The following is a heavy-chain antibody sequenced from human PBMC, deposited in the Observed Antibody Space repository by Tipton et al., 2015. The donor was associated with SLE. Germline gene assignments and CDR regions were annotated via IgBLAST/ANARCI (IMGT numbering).Heavy chain of an antibody. J-gene: IGHJ3*02. CDR1: GVSISSSSYY. CDR3: ARPIAAAQGEAFDI. D-gene: IGHD6-13*01. Sequence: TLSLTCTVSGVSISSSSYYWGWIRQPPGKGLEGIGIIYYSGSTYYNPSLKSRVTISVDTSKNQFSLKLSSVTAADTAVYYCARPIAAAQGEAFDIWGQGTMVTVSS. V-gene: IGHV4-39*01. CDR2: IYYSGST.